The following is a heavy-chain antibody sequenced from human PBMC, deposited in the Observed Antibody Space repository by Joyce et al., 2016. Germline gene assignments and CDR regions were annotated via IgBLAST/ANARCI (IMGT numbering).Heavy chain of an antibody. Sequence: QEQLEESGGGVVQPGTSLRLSCTAPGSILSGYAMNWVRQAPGKGLEWVASISYDGPNKFYADSVRGRFTISRDNYKNTLFLQRKSLTIEDAGVYYCARRSGIPAGRRPGAFDMWGQGTVVTVSS. D-gene: IGHD6-13*01. CDR3: ARRSGIPAGRRPGAFDM. V-gene: IGHV3-30*04. J-gene: IGHJ3*02. CDR1: GSILSGYA. CDR2: ISYDGPNK.